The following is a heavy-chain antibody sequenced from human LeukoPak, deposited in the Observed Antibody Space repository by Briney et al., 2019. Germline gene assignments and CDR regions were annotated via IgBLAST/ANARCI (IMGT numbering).Heavy chain of an antibody. CDR2: IYYSGST. CDR3: ARHLGSSSSWSLAYYFDY. J-gene: IGHJ4*02. D-gene: IGHD6-13*01. Sequence: PSETLSLTCTVSGGPISSYYWSWIRQPPGEGLEWIGYIYYSGSTNYNPSLKSRVTISVDTSKNQFSLKLSSVTAADTAVYYCARHLGSSSSWSLAYYFDYWGQGTLVTVSS. V-gene: IGHV4-59*01. CDR1: GGPISSYY.